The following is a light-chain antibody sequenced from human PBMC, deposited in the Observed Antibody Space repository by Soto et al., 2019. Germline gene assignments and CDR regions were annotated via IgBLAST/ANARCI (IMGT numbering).Light chain of an antibody. Sequence: LTQPASVSGSPGQSITISCTGSSSDVGAYNYVSWYQHHPGEAPKLIIYRVTKRPSGVSSRFSASKSGNTASLTISGLQAEDECHYYCSSYTSTNTVIFGGGTKVTVL. V-gene: IGLV2-14*01. CDR1: SSDVGAYNY. CDR3: SSYTSTNTVI. CDR2: RVT. J-gene: IGLJ2*01.